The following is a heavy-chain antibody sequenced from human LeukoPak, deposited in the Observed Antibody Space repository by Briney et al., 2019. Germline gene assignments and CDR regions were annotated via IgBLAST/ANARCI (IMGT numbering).Heavy chain of an antibody. V-gene: IGHV4-34*01. CDR1: GGSINSYY. D-gene: IGHD3-9*01. CDR2: INHSGST. CDR3: ARSIRDFDWFLITNAFDI. J-gene: IGHJ3*02. Sequence: SETLSLTCTVSGGSINSYYWTWIRQPPGKGLEWIGEINHSGSTNYNPSLKSRVTISVDTSKNQFSLKLSSVTAADTAVYYCARSIRDFDWFLITNAFDIWDQGTMVTVSS.